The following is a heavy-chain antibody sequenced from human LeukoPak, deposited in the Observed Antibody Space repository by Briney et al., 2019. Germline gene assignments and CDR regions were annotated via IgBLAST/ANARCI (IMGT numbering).Heavy chain of an antibody. CDR2: IYSGGRT. J-gene: IGHJ4*02. CDR1: GFTVSGNY. CDR3: SFQRARSGRGSGWRIFDY. Sequence: GGSLRLSCAASGFTVSGNYMSWVRQAPGKGLEWVSVIYSGGRTYYADSVKGRFTISRDNSKNTLYLQMNSLRAEDTAVYYCSFQRARSGRGSGWRIFDYWGQGTLVTVSS. V-gene: IGHV3-53*01. D-gene: IGHD6-19*01.